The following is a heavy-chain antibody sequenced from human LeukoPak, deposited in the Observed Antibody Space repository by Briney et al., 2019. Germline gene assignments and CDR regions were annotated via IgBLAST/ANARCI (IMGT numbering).Heavy chain of an antibody. CDR3: AKDSGSGSYYNGGLDY. J-gene: IGHJ4*02. V-gene: IGHV3-9*03. D-gene: IGHD3-10*01. CDR2: ISWNSGSI. CDR1: GFTFDDYA. Sequence: GGSLRLSXAASGFTFDDYAMHWVRQAPGKGLEWVSGISWNSGSIGYTDSVKGRFTISRDNAKNSLYLQMNSLRAEDMALYYCAKDSGSGSYYNGGLDYWGQGTLVTVSS.